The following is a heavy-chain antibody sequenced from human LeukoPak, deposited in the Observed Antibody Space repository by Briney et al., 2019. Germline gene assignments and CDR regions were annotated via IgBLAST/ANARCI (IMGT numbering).Heavy chain of an antibody. Sequence: GGSLRLSCAASGFTFSSYGMHGVRQAPGKGLEWVAVISYDGSNKYYADSVKGRFTISRDNSKNTLYLQMNSLRAEDTAVYYCAKDQDSSGYGDYWGQGTLVTVSS. CDR2: ISYDGSNK. J-gene: IGHJ4*02. V-gene: IGHV3-30*18. CDR1: GFTFSSYG. CDR3: AKDQDSSGYGDY. D-gene: IGHD3-22*01.